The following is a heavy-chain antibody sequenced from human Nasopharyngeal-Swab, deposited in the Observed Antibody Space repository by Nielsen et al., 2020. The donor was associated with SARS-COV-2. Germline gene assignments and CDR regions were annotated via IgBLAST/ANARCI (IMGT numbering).Heavy chain of an antibody. V-gene: IGHV4-61*02. CDR1: GGSISSGSYY. J-gene: IGHJ6*02. Sequence: SETLSLTCTVSGGSISSGSYYWSWIRQPAGKGLEWIGRIYTSGSTNYNPSLKSRVTISVDTSKNQFSLKLSSVTAADTAVYYCARRPVLLWFGELTRGMDVWGQGTTVTVSS. CDR2: IYTSGST. D-gene: IGHD3-10*01. CDR3: ARRPVLLWFGELTRGMDV.